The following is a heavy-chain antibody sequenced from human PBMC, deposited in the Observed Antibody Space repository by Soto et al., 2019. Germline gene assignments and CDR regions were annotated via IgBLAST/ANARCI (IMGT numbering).Heavy chain of an antibody. Sequence: LRLSCAGAGFTVRSYGMHWVRQAPGKVLEWVAFIWHDGGNKFYAESVKGRFTISRDNSKNTLYLQMTSLSAEDTAMYYCARDGDVNTGFGKDYWGQGTLVTVSS. J-gene: IGHJ4*02. CDR3: ARDGDVNTGFGKDY. D-gene: IGHD3-16*01. V-gene: IGHV3-33*01. CDR1: GFTVRSYG. CDR2: IWHDGGNK.